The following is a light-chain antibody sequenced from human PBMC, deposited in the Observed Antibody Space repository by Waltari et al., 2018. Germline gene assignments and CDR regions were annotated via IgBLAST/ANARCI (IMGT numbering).Light chain of an antibody. Sequence: DIQLTQSPSFLSASVGDRVAITCRASQGISSYLAWYQQRPGTAPKLLISAASTLQSGVPSRFSGSGSWTEFTLTISSLQPEDFATYYCQQLNIYPHTFGQGTKLEI. J-gene: IGKJ2*01. CDR3: QQLNIYPHT. CDR2: AAS. CDR1: QGISSY. V-gene: IGKV1-9*01.